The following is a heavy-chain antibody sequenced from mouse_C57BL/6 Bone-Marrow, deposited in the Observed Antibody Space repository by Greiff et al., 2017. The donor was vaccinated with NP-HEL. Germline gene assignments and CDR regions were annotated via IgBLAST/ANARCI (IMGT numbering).Heavy chain of an antibody. CDR2: INPSNGGT. J-gene: IGHJ1*03. CDR3: ARDYGRLSGYFDV. CDR1: GYTFTSYW. Sequence: QVQLKQPATELVKPGASVKLSCKASGYTFTSYWMHWVKQRPGQGLEWIGNINPSNGGTNYNEKFKSKATLTVDKSSSTAYMQLSSLTSEDSAVYYCARDYGRLSGYFDVWGTGTTVTVSS. D-gene: IGHD1-2*01. V-gene: IGHV1-53*01.